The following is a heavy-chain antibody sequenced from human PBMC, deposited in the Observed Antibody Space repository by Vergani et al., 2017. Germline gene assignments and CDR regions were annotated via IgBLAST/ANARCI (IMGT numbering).Heavy chain of an antibody. CDR1: GGSISSCNW. J-gene: IGHJ4*02. V-gene: IGHV4-4*03. Sequence: QVQLQESGPGLVKPPGTLSLTCAVSGGSISSCNWWSWVRQPPGKGLEWIGEIYHSGSTNYNPSLKSRVTISVDKSKNQFSLKLSSVTAADTAVYYCARELDYYDSSGPLGYWGQGTLVTVSS. CDR2: IYHSGST. CDR3: ARELDYYDSSGPLGY. D-gene: IGHD3-22*01.